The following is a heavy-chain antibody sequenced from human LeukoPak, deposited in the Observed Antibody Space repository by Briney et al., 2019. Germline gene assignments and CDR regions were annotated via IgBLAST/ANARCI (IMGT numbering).Heavy chain of an antibody. J-gene: IGHJ4*02. D-gene: IGHD5-24*01. CDR2: IYYGGST. CDR1: GDSIGGSSYD. Sequence: SETLSLTCTVSGDSIGGSSYDWGWIRQPPGKGLEWIGNIYYGGSTYYSPSLKSRVSISVDTSKNQVSLKLSSVTAADAAVYYCASADGYKIDYWGQGTLVTVSS. CDR3: ASADGYKIDY. V-gene: IGHV4-39*01.